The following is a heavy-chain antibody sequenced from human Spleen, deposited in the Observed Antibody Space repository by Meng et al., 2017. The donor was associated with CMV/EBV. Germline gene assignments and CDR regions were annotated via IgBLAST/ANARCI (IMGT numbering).Heavy chain of an antibody. CDR3: ARAQRSYWRLYYYYGMDV. CDR1: GFTFGGNG. CDR2: IRYDGSKD. D-gene: IGHD3-10*01. Sequence: GESLKISCAAAGFTFGGNGMHWVRQAPGKGLEWVAFIRYDGSKDYYANSVRGRFTIFRDNAKNSLYLQMNSLRAEDTAVYYCARAQRSYWRLYYYYGMDVWGQGTTVTVSS. V-gene: IGHV3-30*02. J-gene: IGHJ6*02.